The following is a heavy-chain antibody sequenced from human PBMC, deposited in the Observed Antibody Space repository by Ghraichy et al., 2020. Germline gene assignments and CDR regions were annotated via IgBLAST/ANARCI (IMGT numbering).Heavy chain of an antibody. D-gene: IGHD6-19*01. CDR2: IYHSGST. CDR3: AREWLYSRSWFDP. Sequence: SQTLSLTCAVSGGSISSGGYSWSWIRQPPGKGLEWIGYIYHSGSTYYNPSLKSRVTISVDRSKNQFSLQLNSVTPEDTAVYYCAREWLYSRSWFDPWGQGTLVTVSS. V-gene: IGHV4-30-2*01. J-gene: IGHJ5*02. CDR1: GGSISSGGYS.